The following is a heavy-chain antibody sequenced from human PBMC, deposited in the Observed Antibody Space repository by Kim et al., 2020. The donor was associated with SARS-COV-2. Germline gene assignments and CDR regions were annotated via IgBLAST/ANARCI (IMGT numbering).Heavy chain of an antibody. CDR1: GYTFTSYG. CDR2: ISAYNGNT. Sequence: ASVKVSCKASGYTFTSYGISWVRQAPGQGLEWMGWISAYNGNTNYAQKLQGRVTMTTDTSTSTAYMELRSLRSDDTAVYYCAITITDYYDSSVYYYYGMDVWGQGTTVTVSS. J-gene: IGHJ6*02. D-gene: IGHD3-22*01. CDR3: AITITDYYDSSVYYYYGMDV. V-gene: IGHV1-18*04.